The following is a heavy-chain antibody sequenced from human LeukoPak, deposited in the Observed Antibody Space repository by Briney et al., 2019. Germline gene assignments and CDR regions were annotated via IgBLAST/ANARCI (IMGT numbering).Heavy chain of an antibody. D-gene: IGHD5-24*01. Sequence: PGGSLRLSCTASGFNFGIYGMHWVRQAPGKGREWVAVMWDDGTNVYYVESVKGRFTISRDNSKNTLYLQMNSLRAEDTAVYYCAKEMATTIRGDAFDIWGQGTMVTVSS. CDR1: GFNFGIYG. J-gene: IGHJ3*02. CDR2: MWDDGTNV. V-gene: IGHV3-30*02. CDR3: AKEMATTIRGDAFDI.